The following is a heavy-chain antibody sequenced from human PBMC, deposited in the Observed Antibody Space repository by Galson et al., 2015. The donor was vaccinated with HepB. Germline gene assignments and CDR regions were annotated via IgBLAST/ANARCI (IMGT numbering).Heavy chain of an antibody. D-gene: IGHD2-21*01. CDR1: GFTFSSYS. J-gene: IGHJ3*02. V-gene: IGHV3-48*01. Sequence: SLRLSCAASGFTFSSYSMNWVRQAPGKGLEWVSYISSSSSTIYYADSVKGRFTISRDNAKNSLYLQMNSLRAEDTAVYYCARGRGHYSRDAFDMWGQGTLVTVSS. CDR3: ARGRGHYSRDAFDM. CDR2: ISSSSSTI.